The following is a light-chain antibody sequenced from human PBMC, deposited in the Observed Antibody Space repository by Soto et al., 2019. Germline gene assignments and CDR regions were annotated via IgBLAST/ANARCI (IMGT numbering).Light chain of an antibody. CDR2: DVI. CDR1: SSDVGGFNL. J-gene: IGLJ3*02. CDR3: CSYAGNSLWV. Sequence: QSVLTQPRSVSGSPGQSVTISCTGTSSDVGGFNLVSWYQQHAGRAPKLVIYDVIKRPSGVPDRFSGSKSGNTASLTISGLQVEDEADYYCCSYAGNSLWVFGGGTQLTVL. V-gene: IGLV2-11*01.